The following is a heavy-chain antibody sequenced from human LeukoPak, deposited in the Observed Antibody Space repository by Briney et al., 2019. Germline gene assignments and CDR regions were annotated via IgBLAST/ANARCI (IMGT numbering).Heavy chain of an antibody. D-gene: IGHD3-16*01. CDR1: GFTFSSYW. Sequence: GGSLRLSCAASGFTFSSYWMSWVRQAPGKGLEWVANIKQDGSEKYSVDSVKGRFTTSRDNAKNSLYMQMNSLRAEDTAVYYCARVMSASVWRSYGSYYYYYYMDIWGKGTTVTVSS. CDR2: IKQDGSEK. J-gene: IGHJ6*03. CDR3: ARVMSASVWRSYGSYYYYYYMDI. V-gene: IGHV3-7*01.